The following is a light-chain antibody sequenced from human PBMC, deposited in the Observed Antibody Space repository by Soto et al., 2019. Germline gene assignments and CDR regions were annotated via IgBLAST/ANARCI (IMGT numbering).Light chain of an antibody. V-gene: IGLV2-14*01. CDR1: GSDVGGYNY. Sequence: QSVLTQPASVSGSPGQSITISCTGTGSDVGGYNYVSWYQQHPGKAPKLMIYDVSNRHSGVSNRFSGSKSGNTASLTISGLPDEDEDHYYCSSSTCGSTLDVVFGGGTKLAVL. CDR3: SSSTCGSTLDVV. J-gene: IGLJ2*01. CDR2: DVS.